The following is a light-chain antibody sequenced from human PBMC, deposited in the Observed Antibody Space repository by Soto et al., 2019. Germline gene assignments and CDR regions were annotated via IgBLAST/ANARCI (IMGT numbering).Light chain of an antibody. Sequence: QSVLTQPASVSGSPGQSIIISCTGTLSDVGGHRYVSWYQQHPGKAPKLIIYDVTNRPSGVSNRFSGSKSGNTASLTISGLQAEDEADYYCSSYTSTSTLVFGGGTKLTVL. V-gene: IGLV2-14*01. CDR2: DVT. CDR1: LSDVGGHRY. J-gene: IGLJ2*01. CDR3: SSYTSTSTLV.